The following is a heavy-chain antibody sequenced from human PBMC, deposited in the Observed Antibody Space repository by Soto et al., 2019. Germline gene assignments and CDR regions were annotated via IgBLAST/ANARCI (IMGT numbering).Heavy chain of an antibody. CDR2: IKQDGSEK. J-gene: IGHJ4*02. V-gene: IGHV3-7*01. Sequence: GGSLRLSCAASGFTFSSYWMSWVRQAPGKGLEWVANIKQDGSEKYYVDSVKGRFTISRDNAKNSLYLQMNSLRDEDTAVYYCARDLPYYYDSSGYRYFDYWGQGTLVTVSS. D-gene: IGHD3-22*01. CDR3: ARDLPYYYDSSGYRYFDY. CDR1: GFTFSSYW.